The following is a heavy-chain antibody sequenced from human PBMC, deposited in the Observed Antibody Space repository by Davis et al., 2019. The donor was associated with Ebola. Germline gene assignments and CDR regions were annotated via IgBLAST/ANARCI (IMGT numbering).Heavy chain of an antibody. J-gene: IGHJ5*02. D-gene: IGHD4-17*01. CDR3: ARDDYEDNWFDP. CDR2: IIPIFGTA. Sequence: SVKVSCKASGGTFSSYAISWVRQAPGQGLEWMGGIIPIFGTANYAQKFQGRVTITADESTSTAYMELSSLRSEDTAVYYCARDDYEDNWFDPWGQGTLVTVSS. V-gene: IGHV1-69*13. CDR1: GGTFSSYA.